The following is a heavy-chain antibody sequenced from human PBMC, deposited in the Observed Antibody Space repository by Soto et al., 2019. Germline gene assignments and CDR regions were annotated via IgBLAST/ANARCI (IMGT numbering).Heavy chain of an antibody. CDR2: IYSGGST. CDR1: GFSVSNNY. J-gene: IGHJ4*01. D-gene: IGHD3-3*01. Sequence: GRSQTLPCAASGFSVSNNYMIWVRQAPGEGLEWVSVIYSGGSTYYADSVKGRFTISRDNSKNTLYLQMNSLRAEDTAVYYCARGLHDFWSGYRGYYFDYWGQEPWSPSPQ. CDR3: ARGLHDFWSGYRGYYFDY. V-gene: IGHV3-66*01.